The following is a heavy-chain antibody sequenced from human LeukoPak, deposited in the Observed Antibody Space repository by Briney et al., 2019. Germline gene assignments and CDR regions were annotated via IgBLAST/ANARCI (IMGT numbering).Heavy chain of an antibody. CDR2: IYYSGTT. Sequence: SETLSLTSTLSLDSISSSIYYCGSIRHPPRNGLEWIGFIYYSGTTYYNPSLKSRVTISVDASKNQFSLKLSSVTAADTAVYYCARTFPVAKSSTWGIRAFDIWGQGTMVTVSS. V-gene: IGHV4-39*01. D-gene: IGHD5-12*01. CDR1: LDSISSSIYY. J-gene: IGHJ3*02. CDR3: ARTFPVAKSSTWGIRAFDI.